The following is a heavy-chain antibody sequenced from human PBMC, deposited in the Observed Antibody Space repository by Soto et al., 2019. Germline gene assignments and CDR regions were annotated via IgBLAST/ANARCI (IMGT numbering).Heavy chain of an antibody. J-gene: IGHJ4*02. Sequence: ASVKVSCKASGYTFISYGISWVRQAPGQGLEWMGWINAGNGNTKYSQKSQDRVTITRDTSASTAYMELGSLRSEDTAVYYCARPHFSSSYYFDYWGQGTLVTVSS. CDR1: GYTFISYG. V-gene: IGHV1-3*01. CDR3: ARPHFSSSYYFDY. D-gene: IGHD6-13*01. CDR2: INAGNGNT.